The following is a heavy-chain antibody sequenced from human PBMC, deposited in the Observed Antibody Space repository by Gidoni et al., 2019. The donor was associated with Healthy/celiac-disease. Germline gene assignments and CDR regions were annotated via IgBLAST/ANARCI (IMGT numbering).Heavy chain of an antibody. Sequence: QVQLQESGPGLVKPSETLSLTCTVSGGSISSYYWSWIRQPAGKGLEWIGRIYTSGSTNYNPSLKSRVTMSVDTSKNQFSLKLSSVTAADTAVYYCARTPIVVVPAAPYYYYYMDVWGKGTTVTVSS. D-gene: IGHD2-2*01. CDR3: ARTPIVVVPAAPYYYYYMDV. CDR1: GGSISSYY. V-gene: IGHV4-4*07. J-gene: IGHJ6*03. CDR2: IYTSGST.